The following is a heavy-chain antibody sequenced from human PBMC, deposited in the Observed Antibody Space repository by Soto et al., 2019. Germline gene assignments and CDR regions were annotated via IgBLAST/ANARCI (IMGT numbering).Heavy chain of an antibody. V-gene: IGHV1-2*04. J-gene: IGHJ6*02. Sequence: ASVKVSCKASGYTFTGYYMHWVRQAPGQGLEWMGWINPNSGGTNYAQKFQGWVTMTRDTSISTAYMELSRLRSDDTAVYYCARDLTGRYCSGGSCPTRGMDVWGQGTTVTVSS. CDR1: GYTFTGYY. CDR3: ARDLTGRYCSGGSCPTRGMDV. CDR2: INPNSGGT. D-gene: IGHD2-15*01.